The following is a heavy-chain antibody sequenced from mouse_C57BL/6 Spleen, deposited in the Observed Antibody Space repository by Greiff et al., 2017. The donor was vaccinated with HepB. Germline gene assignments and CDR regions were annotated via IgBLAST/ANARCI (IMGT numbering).Heavy chain of an antibody. D-gene: IGHD2-1*01. Sequence: VQLQQSGAELVRPGASVTLSCKASGYTFTDYEMHWVKQTPVHGLEWIGAIDPETGGTAYNQKFKGKAILTADKSSSTAYMELRSLTSEDSAVYYCTRWTIYYGNYGWGQGTTLTVSS. J-gene: IGHJ2*01. CDR3: TRWTIYYGNYG. CDR1: GYTFTDYE. CDR2: IDPETGGT. V-gene: IGHV1-15*01.